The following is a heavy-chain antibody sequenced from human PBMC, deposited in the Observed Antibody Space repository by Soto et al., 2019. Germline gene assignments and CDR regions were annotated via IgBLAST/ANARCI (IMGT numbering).Heavy chain of an antibody. D-gene: IGHD1-26*01. CDR3: ARDGREASGMDV. CDR1: GGSISSHY. Sequence: SETLSLTCTVSGGSISSHYWSWVRQAPGKGLEWIGHIYYRGSTNYNPSLRSRSTISVDAYKSQFSLKLNSVTTADTAVYYCARDGREASGMDVWGQGTKVTVSS. J-gene: IGHJ6*02. V-gene: IGHV4-59*11. CDR2: IYYRGST.